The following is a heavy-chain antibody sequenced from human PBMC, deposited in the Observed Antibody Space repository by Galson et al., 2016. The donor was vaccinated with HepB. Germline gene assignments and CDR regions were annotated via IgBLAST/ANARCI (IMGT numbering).Heavy chain of an antibody. CDR1: GFTFRNYG. D-gene: IGHD2-8*01. J-gene: IGHJ3*02. Sequence: SLRLSCAASGFTFRNYGMSWVRQAPGKGLEWVSGITDNGAYTNYADSVKGRFIISRDKTKNTLFLQMNSLRVEDTAVYHCAKEVYSRAAIPSLDAFDMWGQGTVVTVSS. CDR3: AKEVYSRAAIPSLDAFDM. V-gene: IGHV3-23*01. CDR2: ITDNGAYT.